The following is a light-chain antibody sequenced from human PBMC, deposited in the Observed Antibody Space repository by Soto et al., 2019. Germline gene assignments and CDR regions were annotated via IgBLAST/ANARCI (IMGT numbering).Light chain of an antibody. CDR2: KAT. CDR3: QHYHDFQYT. V-gene: IGKV1-5*03. J-gene: IGKJ2*01. Sequence: DIQMTQSPSTLSASVGDGVTLTCRASQSIGSWLAWYQQKPGKAPKLLIYKATNLQSGVPSRFSGSGSGTDFSLTISSLQPVDSATYFCQHYHDFQYTFGQGTKLEI. CDR1: QSIGSW.